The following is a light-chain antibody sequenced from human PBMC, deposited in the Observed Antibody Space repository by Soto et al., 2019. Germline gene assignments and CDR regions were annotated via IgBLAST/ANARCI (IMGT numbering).Light chain of an antibody. CDR1: QGISSY. V-gene: IGKV1-27*01. CDR3: QKYNSAPRT. J-gene: IGKJ1*01. CDR2: AAS. Sequence: DIQMTQSPSSLSASVGDRVTITCRASQGISSYLAWYHQKPGKVPKLLIYAASTLQSGVPSRFSGSGSGTDFTLIISSLQPEDVATYYCQKYNSAPRTFGQGTKVE.